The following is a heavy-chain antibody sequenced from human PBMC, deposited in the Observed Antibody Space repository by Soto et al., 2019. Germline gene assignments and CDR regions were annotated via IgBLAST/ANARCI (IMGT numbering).Heavy chain of an antibody. J-gene: IGHJ4*02. CDR1: GDTFNFYT. D-gene: IGHD3-10*01. Sequence: QVQLVQSGAEVKTPGSSVKVSCTASGDTFNFYTLSWVRQAPGQGLEWMGRIIPMLGMSNYAQKFQGRVTMIAHKSTRTVYMVLSGLRSEDTALYYCATNYGSGSTHFDNWGQGTLVTVSS. CDR2: IIPMLGMS. V-gene: IGHV1-69*02. CDR3: ATNYGSGSTHFDN.